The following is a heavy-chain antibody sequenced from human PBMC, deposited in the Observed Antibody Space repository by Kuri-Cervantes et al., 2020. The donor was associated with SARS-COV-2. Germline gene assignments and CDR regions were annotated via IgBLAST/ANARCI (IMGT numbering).Heavy chain of an antibody. D-gene: IGHD3-16*01. J-gene: IGHJ4*02. Sequence: SETLSLTCAVYGGSLSGSYWSWIRQSPGKRLEWIGEVNHNGGANHNPSLRSRVTISVDTSKNQFSLKLRSVTAADTSVYHCARLLGFADSWGQGTLVTVSS. CDR2: VNHNGGA. CDR1: GGSLSGSY. CDR3: ARLLGFADS. V-gene: IGHV4-34*01.